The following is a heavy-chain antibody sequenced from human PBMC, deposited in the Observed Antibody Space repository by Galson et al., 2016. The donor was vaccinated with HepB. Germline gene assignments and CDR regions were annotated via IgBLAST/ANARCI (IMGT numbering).Heavy chain of an antibody. V-gene: IGHV3-15*07. CDR1: GFTFSHAW. CDR2: IVSKSDGETT. Sequence: SLRLSCAASGFTFSHAWMNWVRQAPGKGLEWVGRIVSKSDGETTDYAAPVKGRFTISRDDSKNTLYPQMNSLKIEDTAVYYCTTDRWGYLDYVVGYGGQGTLVTVSS. J-gene: IGHJ4*02. CDR3: TTDRWGYLDYVVGY. D-gene: IGHD3-16*01.